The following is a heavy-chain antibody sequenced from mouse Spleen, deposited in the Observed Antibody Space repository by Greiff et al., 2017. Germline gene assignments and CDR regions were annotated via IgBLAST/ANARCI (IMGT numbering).Heavy chain of an antibody. CDR1: GYTFTSYW. Sequence: VQLQQSGAELVKPGASVKLSCKASGYTFTSYWMHWVKQRPGQGLEWIGMIHPNSGSTNYNEKFKSKATLTVDKSSSTAYMQLSSLTSEDSAVYYCARADYDYDGGWFAYWGQGTLVTVSA. D-gene: IGHD2-4*01. CDR2: IHPNSGST. J-gene: IGHJ3*01. V-gene: IGHV1-64*01. CDR3: ARADYDYDGGWFAY.